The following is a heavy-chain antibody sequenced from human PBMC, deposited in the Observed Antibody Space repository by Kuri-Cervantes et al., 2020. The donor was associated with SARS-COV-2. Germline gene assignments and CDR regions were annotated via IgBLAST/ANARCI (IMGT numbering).Heavy chain of an antibody. CDR2: ISAYNGNT. CDR3: ARDRAPVSAAGPTYFDY. D-gene: IGHD6-13*01. CDR1: GYTFTSYG. V-gene: IGHV1-18*01. Sequence: ASVKVSCKASGYTFTSYGISWVRQAPGQGLEWMGWISAYNGNTNYAQKLQGRVTMTTDTSTSTAYMDLSGLRSDDTAVYYCARDRAPVSAAGPTYFDYWSQGTLVTVSS. J-gene: IGHJ4*02.